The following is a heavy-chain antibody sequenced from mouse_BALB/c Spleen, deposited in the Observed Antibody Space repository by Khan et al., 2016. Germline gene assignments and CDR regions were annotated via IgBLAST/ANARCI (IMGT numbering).Heavy chain of an antibody. J-gene: IGHJ1*01. CDR3: MRYGNYWYFDV. D-gene: IGHD2-1*01. CDR2: INSEGSEI. Sequence: EVQLLEPGGGLVQPGGSRGLSCEGSGFTFSGFWMSRVQQTPGKTMEWSGDINSEGSEINYAPSIKERFTIFRENDKSTLYLQMSNVRSYVTATYFCMRYGNYWYFDVWRSGTTVTVSS. CDR1: GFTFSGFW. V-gene: IGHV11-2*02.